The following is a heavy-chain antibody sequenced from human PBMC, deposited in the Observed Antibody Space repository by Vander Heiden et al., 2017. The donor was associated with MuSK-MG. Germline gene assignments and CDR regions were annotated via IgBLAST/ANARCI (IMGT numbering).Heavy chain of an antibody. D-gene: IGHD2-2*01. CDR1: GFTFSSDW. Sequence: EVQLVESGGGLVQPGGSLRLSCAASGFTFSSDWMSWVRQAPGKGLEWVANIKQDGSEKYYVDSVKGRFTISRDNAKNSLYLQMNSLRAEDTAVYYCARDCSSTSCYVPYYFDYWGQGTLVTVSS. CDR2: IKQDGSEK. V-gene: IGHV3-7*04. J-gene: IGHJ4*02. CDR3: ARDCSSTSCYVPYYFDY.